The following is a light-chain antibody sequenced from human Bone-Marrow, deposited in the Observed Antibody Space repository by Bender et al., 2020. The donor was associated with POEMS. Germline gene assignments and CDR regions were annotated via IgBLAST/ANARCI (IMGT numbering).Light chain of an antibody. CDR1: SSDVSAYDF. J-gene: IGLJ3*02. Sequence: QSALTQPPSASGSPGQSVTISCTGTSSDVSAYDFVSWYQQYPGTVPKLIIYEGTKRPSGVSNRFSGSKSGNTASLTISGLQAEDEADYYCCSYSGSSTQVFGGGTKLTVL. V-gene: IGLV2-23*01. CDR3: CSYSGSSTQV. CDR2: EGT.